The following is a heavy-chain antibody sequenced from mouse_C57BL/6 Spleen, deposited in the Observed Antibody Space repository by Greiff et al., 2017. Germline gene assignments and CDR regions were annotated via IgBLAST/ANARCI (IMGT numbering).Heavy chain of an antibody. V-gene: IGHV1-74*01. J-gene: IGHJ4*01. Sequence: VQLQQPGAELVKPGASVKVSCKASGYTFTSYWMHWVKQRPGQGLEWIGRIHPSDSDTNYNQKFKGKATLTVDKSSSTAYMQLSSLTSEDSAVSDCASRSGVYDVPAIDYWGQGTTVTVSS. D-gene: IGHD2-3*01. CDR2: IHPSDSDT. CDR1: GYTFTSYW. CDR3: ASRSGVYDVPAIDY.